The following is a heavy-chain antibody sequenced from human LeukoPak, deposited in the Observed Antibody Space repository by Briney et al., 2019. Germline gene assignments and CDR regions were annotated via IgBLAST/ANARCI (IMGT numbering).Heavy chain of an antibody. J-gene: IGHJ4*02. CDR1: GCSISSYY. D-gene: IGHD3-3*01. CDR2: IYYSGST. Sequence: SETLSLTCTVSGCSISSYYWSWIRQPPGKGLEWIGYIYYSGSTNYNPSLKSRVTISVDTSKNQFSLKLSSVTAADTAVYYCAREGFLEWFGLDYWGQGTLVTVSS. V-gene: IGHV4-59*01. CDR3: AREGFLEWFGLDY.